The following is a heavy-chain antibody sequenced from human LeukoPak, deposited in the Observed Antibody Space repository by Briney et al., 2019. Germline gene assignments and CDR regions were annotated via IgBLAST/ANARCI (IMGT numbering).Heavy chain of an antibody. CDR3: ARYYYDSSGYYHPFYYYYGMDV. J-gene: IGHJ6*02. CDR1: GGSFSGYY. D-gene: IGHD3-22*01. Sequence: SETPSLTCAVYGGSFSGYYWSWIRQPPGKGLEWIGYIYYSGSTNYNPSLKSRVTISVDTSKNQFSLKLSSVTAADTAVYYCARYYYDSSGYYHPFYYYYGMDVWGQGTTVTVSS. V-gene: IGHV4-59*01. CDR2: IYYSGST.